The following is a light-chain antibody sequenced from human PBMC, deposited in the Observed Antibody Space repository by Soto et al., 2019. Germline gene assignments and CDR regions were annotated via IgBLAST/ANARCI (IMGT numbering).Light chain of an antibody. CDR1: QSVSSN. J-gene: IGKJ5*01. Sequence: ETVMTQSPVTLSVSPGERATLSCRASQSVSSNLAWYQQKSGQPPRLLIYGASTRATGIPARFSGSGSGTDFTLTISSLEPEDFAVYYCQQRSNSFGQGTRLEIK. V-gene: IGKV3-11*01. CDR3: QQRSNS. CDR2: GAS.